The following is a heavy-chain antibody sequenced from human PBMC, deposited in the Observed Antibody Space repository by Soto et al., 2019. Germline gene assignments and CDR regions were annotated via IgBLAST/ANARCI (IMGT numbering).Heavy chain of an antibody. V-gene: IGHV3-33*01. D-gene: IGHD4-17*01. J-gene: IGHJ6*02. CDR2: IWYDGSNK. CDR1: GFTFSSYG. CDR3: ARDGHDYGDYSYYYYYYGMDV. Sequence: PGGSLRLSCAASGFTFSSYGMHWVRQAPGKGLEWVAVIWYDGSNKYYADSVKGRFTISRDNSKNTLYLQMNSLRAEDTAVYYCARDGHDYGDYSYYYYYYGMDVWGQGTTVTVSS.